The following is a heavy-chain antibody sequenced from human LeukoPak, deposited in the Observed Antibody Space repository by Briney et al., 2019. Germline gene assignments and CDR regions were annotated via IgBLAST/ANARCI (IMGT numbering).Heavy chain of an antibody. CDR1: GFTFSGYD. CDR2: IGTAGDT. Sequence: GGSLGLSCVASGFTFSGYDMHWVRQATGKGLEWVSAIGTAGDTYYPGSVKGRFTISREDAKNSLYLQINGLRAGDTAVYYCARAPLGGYGPWYWGQGTLVTVSS. V-gene: IGHV3-13*01. J-gene: IGHJ4*02. CDR3: ARAPLGGYGPWY. D-gene: IGHD3-22*01.